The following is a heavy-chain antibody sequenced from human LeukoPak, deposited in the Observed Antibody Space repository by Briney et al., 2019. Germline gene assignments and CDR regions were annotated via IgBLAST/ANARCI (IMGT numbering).Heavy chain of an antibody. Sequence: GGSLRLSCAASGFTFSNAWMNWVRQAPGKGLEWVAVIWYDGSNKYYADSVKGRFTISRDNSKNTLYLQMNSLRAEDTAVYYCASAYCGGDCLIDYWGQGTLVTVSS. CDR3: ASAYCGGDCLIDY. D-gene: IGHD2-21*02. V-gene: IGHV3-33*08. CDR2: IWYDGSNK. J-gene: IGHJ4*02. CDR1: GFTFSNAW.